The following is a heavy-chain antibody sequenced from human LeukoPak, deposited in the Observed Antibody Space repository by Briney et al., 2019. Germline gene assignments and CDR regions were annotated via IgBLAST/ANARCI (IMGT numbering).Heavy chain of an antibody. CDR1: GFTFTISA. CDR2: IVVGSGNT. CDR3: AAEPFGTYYGFDY. Sequence: GTSVKVSCKASGFTFTISAVQWVRQARGQRLEWIGWIVVGSGNTNYAQKFQERVTITRDMSTSTAYMELSSLRSEDTAVYYCAAEPFGTYYGFDYWGQGTLVTVSS. J-gene: IGHJ4*02. V-gene: IGHV1-58*01. D-gene: IGHD1-26*01.